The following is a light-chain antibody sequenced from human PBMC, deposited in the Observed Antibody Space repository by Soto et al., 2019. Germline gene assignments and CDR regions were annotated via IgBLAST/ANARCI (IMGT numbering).Light chain of an antibody. CDR2: DAS. CDR1: QSVRSN. V-gene: IGKV3-15*01. J-gene: IGKJ1*01. Sequence: EIVMPQSPATLSVSPGERATLSCRASQSVRSNLAWYQQKPGQAPRLLIYDASTRATGIPDRFGGGGSGTEFTLTISSLQSEDFVVYYCQQYNSWPPITFGQGTKVDIK. CDR3: QQYNSWPPIT.